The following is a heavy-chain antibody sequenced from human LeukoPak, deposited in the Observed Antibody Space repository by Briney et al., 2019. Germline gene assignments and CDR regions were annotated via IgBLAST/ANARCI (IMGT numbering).Heavy chain of an antibody. CDR1: GFTFSNYA. CDR2: ISGNGGST. J-gene: IGHJ4*02. D-gene: IGHD6-6*01. Sequence: GGFLRLSCSASGFTFSNYAICWVRQAPGKGLEYVSVISGNGGSTYYADSVRGRFTISRDNFKNMLYLQMSSLRAEDTAVYFCVKSWRSVIAAVYFDYWAREPWSPSPQ. CDR3: VKSWRSVIAAVYFDY. V-gene: IGHV3-64D*06.